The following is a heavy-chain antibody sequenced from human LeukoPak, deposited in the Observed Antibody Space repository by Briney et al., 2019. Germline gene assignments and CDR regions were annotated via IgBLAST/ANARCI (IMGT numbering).Heavy chain of an antibody. CDR3: AREGCISTNCHEIGDDNWIDP. V-gene: IGHV1-2*02. J-gene: IGHJ5*02. CDR2: INPDSGAT. Sequence: ASVKVSCKASGYTFSASSMHWVRQAPGQGLEWMGWINPDSGATNYAQKFQGRVIMTSDTSISTAYLELSRLRSDDTAVYYCAREGCISTNCHEIGDDNWIDPWGQGTLVTVSS. CDR1: GYTFSASS. D-gene: IGHD2-2*01.